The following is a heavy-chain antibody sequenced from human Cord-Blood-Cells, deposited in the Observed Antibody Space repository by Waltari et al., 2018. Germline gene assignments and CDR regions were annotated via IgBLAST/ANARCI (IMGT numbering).Heavy chain of an antibody. CDR2: INPNSGGT. J-gene: IGHJ3*02. CDR1: GYTFPGSY. V-gene: IGHV1-2*02. Sequence: QVQLVQSGAEVTKPGASVKVSCTASGYTFPGSYMHWLRQAPGQGLEWMGWINPNSGGTNYAQKFQGRVTMTRDTSISTAYMELSRLRSDDTAVYYCAFGGPMVRGALYAFDIWGQGTMVTVSS. D-gene: IGHD3-10*01. CDR3: AFGGPMVRGALYAFDI.